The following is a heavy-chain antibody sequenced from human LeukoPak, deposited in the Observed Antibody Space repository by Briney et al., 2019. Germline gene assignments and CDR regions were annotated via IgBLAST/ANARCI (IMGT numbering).Heavy chain of an antibody. Sequence: GESLKISCKVSGYSFSTYWIGWVRQMPGKGLEWMGIIWPGDSDTRYSPSFQGQVTVSADMSTSTAYLQWSSLKASDTSMYYCARVSPPTFDYWGQGTLVTVSS. D-gene: IGHD1-26*01. CDR1: GYSFSTYW. CDR3: ARVSPPTFDY. V-gene: IGHV5-51*01. CDR2: IWPGDSDT. J-gene: IGHJ4*02.